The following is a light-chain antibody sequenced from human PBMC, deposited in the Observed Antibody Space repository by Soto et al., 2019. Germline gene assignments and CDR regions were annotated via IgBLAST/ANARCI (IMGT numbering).Light chain of an antibody. CDR3: QQRSNWPIT. J-gene: IGKJ5*01. Sequence: DIVMTQSPATLSVAPGERVTFSCRASQGVSRKLAWYQHKPGQAPRLLIYDASNRATGIPARFSGSGSGTDFTLTISSLEPEDFAVYYCQQRSNWPITLGQGTRLEIK. CDR1: QGVSRK. V-gene: IGKV3-11*01. CDR2: DAS.